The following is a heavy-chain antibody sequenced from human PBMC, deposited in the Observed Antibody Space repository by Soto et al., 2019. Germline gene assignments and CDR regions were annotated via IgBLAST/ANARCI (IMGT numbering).Heavy chain of an antibody. CDR1: GGTFSSYA. CDR3: AREAGAEPVGAVYY. D-gene: IGHD1-26*01. J-gene: IGHJ4*02. V-gene: IGHV1-69*01. Sequence: QVQLVQSGAEVKKPGSSVKVSCKASGGTFSSYAISWVRQAPGQGLEWMGGIIPIFGTANYAQKFQGRVTITADESTSTADMELSSLRSEDTAVYYCAREAGAEPVGAVYYWGQGTLVTVSS. CDR2: IIPIFGTA.